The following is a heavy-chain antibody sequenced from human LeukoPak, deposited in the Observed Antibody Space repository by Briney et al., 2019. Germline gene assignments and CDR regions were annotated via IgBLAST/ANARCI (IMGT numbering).Heavy chain of an antibody. Sequence: PGGSLRLSCAASGFTFSTYAMSWVRQAAGKGLEGVSHFGGSGGTIYYADSVKGRFTISRDNSKNPLYLQMNSLRAEDTAVYYCAKSDCGGDCHLLDYWGQGTLVTVSS. D-gene: IGHD2-21*02. CDR1: GFTFSTYA. CDR3: AKSDCGGDCHLLDY. J-gene: IGHJ4*02. V-gene: IGHV3-23*01. CDR2: FGGSGGTI.